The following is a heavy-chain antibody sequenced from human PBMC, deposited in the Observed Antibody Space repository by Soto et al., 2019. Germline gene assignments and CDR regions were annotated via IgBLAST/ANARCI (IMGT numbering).Heavy chain of an antibody. CDR2: IRSKAYGGTT. Sequence: GGSLRLSCTASGFTFGDYAMSWFRQAPGKGLEWVGFIRSKAYGGTTEYAASVKGRFTISRDDSKSIAYLQMNSLKTEDTAVYYCTRDDASSGYDLAAFDIWGQGTMVTVSS. CDR1: GFTFGDYA. V-gene: IGHV3-49*03. D-gene: IGHD5-12*01. CDR3: TRDDASSGYDLAAFDI. J-gene: IGHJ3*02.